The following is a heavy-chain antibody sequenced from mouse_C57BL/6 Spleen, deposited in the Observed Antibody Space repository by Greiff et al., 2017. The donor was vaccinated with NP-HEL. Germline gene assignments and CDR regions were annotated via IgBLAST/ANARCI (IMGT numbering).Heavy chain of an antibody. J-gene: IGHJ3*01. CDR3: ERGGGNPFAY. Sequence: EVQLVESGGGLVKPGGSLKLSCAASGFTFSSYAMSWVRQTPEKGLEWVATISDGGSYTYYPDNVKGRFTISRDNAKNSLYLQMGHLRSEDTAMYYCERGGGNPFAYWGQGTLVTVSA. CDR1: GFTFSSYA. D-gene: IGHD2-1*01. CDR2: ISDGGSYT. V-gene: IGHV5-4*01.